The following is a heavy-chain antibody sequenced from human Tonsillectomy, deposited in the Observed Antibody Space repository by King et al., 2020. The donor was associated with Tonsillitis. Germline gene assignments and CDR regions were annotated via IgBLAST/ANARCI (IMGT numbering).Heavy chain of an antibody. CDR3: TTDSGNLDY. V-gene: IGHV3-15*01. CDR2: IKSKTVGGTT. Sequence: VQLVESGGGLVKPGGSLRLSCAASGFTLNNAWMNWCRQAPGKGLEWVGRIKSKTVGGTTEYAAPVKGRFTISRDDANNTLYLHINTLKTHDPAVYYCTTDSGNLDYWGQGTLVTVSS. CDR1: GFTLNNAW. J-gene: IGHJ4*02. D-gene: IGHD1-14*01.